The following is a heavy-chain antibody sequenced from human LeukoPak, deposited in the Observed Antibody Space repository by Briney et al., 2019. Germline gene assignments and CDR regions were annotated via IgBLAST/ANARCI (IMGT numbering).Heavy chain of an antibody. CDR3: ARDLYYDILTGSFDY. CDR1: GGSFSGYY. Sequence: SETLSLTCAVYGGSFSGYYWSWIRQPPGKGLEWIGEINHSGSTNYNPSLKSRVTISVDTSKNQFSLKLSSVTAADTAVYYCARDLYYDILTGSFDYWGQGTLVTVSS. J-gene: IGHJ4*02. D-gene: IGHD3-9*01. V-gene: IGHV4-34*01. CDR2: INHSGST.